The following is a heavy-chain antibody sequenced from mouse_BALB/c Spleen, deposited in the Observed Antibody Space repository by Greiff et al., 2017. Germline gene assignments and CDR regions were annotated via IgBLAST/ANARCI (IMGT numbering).Heavy chain of an antibody. Sequence: EVKLVESGGGLVKPGGSLKLSCAASGFTFSSYAMSWVRQTPEKRLEWVASISSGGSTYYPDSVKGRFTISRDNARNILYLQMSSLRSEDTAMYYCARGWSYAMGYWGQGTSVTVSS. CDR3: ARGWSYAMGY. J-gene: IGHJ4*01. CDR2: ISSGGST. CDR1: GFTFSSYA. D-gene: IGHD1-1*02. V-gene: IGHV5-6-5*01.